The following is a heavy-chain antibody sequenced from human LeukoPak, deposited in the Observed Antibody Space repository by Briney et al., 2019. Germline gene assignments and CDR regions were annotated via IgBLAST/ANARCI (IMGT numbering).Heavy chain of an antibody. V-gene: IGHV1-69*01. J-gene: IGHJ3*02. Sequence: ASVKVSCKASGGTFSSSAISWVRQAPGQGLEWLGGIIPIFGSSNYAQNFQDRVTITADESTSTAYMELNSLRSEDTAVYYCASVTTVTTKGHGAFDIWGQGTMVTVSS. CDR2: IIPIFGSS. CDR3: ASVTTVTTKGHGAFDI. CDR1: GGTFSSSA. D-gene: IGHD4-17*01.